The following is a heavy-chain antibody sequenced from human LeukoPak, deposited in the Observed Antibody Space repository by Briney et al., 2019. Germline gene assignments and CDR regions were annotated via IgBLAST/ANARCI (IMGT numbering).Heavy chain of an antibody. CDR3: ERDPYDYDWEHYRPHDAYDI. D-gene: IGHD3-16*02. CDR2: IYSGGST. V-gene: IGHV3-66*01. J-gene: IGHJ3*02. CDR1: GFTVSSNY. Sequence: GGSLRLSCATSGFTVSSNYMSWARQAPGKGLEWVSVIYSGGSTFYADSVKGRFTISRDNSKNTLYLQMNSLRAEDTAVYYCERDPYDYDWEHYRPHDAYDIWGQGTKVTVSS.